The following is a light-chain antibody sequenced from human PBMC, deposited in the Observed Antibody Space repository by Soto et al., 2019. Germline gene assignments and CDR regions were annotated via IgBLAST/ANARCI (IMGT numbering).Light chain of an antibody. Sequence: QSVLTQPSSAASTPGQTVTISCSGSTSNIGTFYVYWYQHLPGTAPKLLIYLGDQRASGVSDRFSGSKSGTSASLAINGLRSDDEADYYCAAWDDNLNAYVFGSGTQLTVL. CDR3: AAWDDNLNAYV. CDR1: TSNIGTFY. CDR2: LGD. J-gene: IGLJ1*01. V-gene: IGLV1-47*02.